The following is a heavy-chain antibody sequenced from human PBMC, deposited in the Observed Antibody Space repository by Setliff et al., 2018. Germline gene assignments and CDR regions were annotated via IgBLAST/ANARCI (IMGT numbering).Heavy chain of an antibody. CDR2: IYHNGNT. V-gene: IGHV4-59*02. CDR3: ARDRTAYSYGLDV. J-gene: IGHJ6*02. Sequence: SETLSLTCTVSGGSVSPYFWSWIRQPPGKGLQWIGYIYHNGNTNFNPSLKSRVNMSIDTSKNQFALNLKSVTAADTAVYYCARDRTAYSYGLDVWGQVTTVTVSS. CDR1: GGSVSPYF. D-gene: IGHD5-18*01.